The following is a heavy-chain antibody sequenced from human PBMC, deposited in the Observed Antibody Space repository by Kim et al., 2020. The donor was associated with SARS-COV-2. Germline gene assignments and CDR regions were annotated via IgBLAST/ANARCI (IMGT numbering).Heavy chain of an antibody. Sequence: ANYAQKFQGRVTITADESTSTAYMELSSLRSEDTAVYYCAIRPPAAGPDYWGQGTLVTVSS. CDR3: AIRPPAAGPDY. CDR2: A. D-gene: IGHD6-19*01. J-gene: IGHJ4*02. V-gene: IGHV1-69*01.